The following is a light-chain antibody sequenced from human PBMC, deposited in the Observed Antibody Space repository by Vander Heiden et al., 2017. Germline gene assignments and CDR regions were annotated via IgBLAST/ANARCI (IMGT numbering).Light chain of an antibody. CDR1: HIMSSY. CDR3: LQLNSYPLT. CDR2: AAS. V-gene: IGKV1-9*01. Sequence: IRLTKSQSSLSASVGDRVTITCRASHIMSSYLAWYQQRPGRAPNLLIYAASALQGGVPSMFSGSGSGTDFTLTISSLQPEDCGTYYWLQLNSYPLTFGGGTKVKIK. J-gene: IGKJ4*01.